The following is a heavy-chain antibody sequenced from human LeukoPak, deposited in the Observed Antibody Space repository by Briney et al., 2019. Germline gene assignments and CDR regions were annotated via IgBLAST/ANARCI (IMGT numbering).Heavy chain of an antibody. CDR1: GGSISSSSYY. D-gene: IGHD3-22*01. V-gene: IGHV4-39*01. J-gene: IGHJ4*02. CDR3: ASQDYYDSGGYGDY. CDR2: IYYSGST. Sequence: SETLSLTCTVSGGSISSSSYYWGWIRQPPGKGLEWIGSIYYSGSTYYNPSLKSRVTISVDTSKNQFSLKLSSVTAADTAVYYCASQDYYDSGGYGDYWGQGTLVTVSS.